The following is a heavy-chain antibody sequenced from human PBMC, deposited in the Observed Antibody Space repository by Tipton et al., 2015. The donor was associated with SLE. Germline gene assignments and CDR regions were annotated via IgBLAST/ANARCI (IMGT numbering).Heavy chain of an antibody. D-gene: IGHD3-3*01. V-gene: IGHV3-20*04. Sequence: SLRLSCAASGFTFSSYDMNWVRQAPGKGLEWVSGFNWSGGSTGYADSVKGRFTISRDNAKNSLYLQMNSLGAEDTAVYYCARVTFNSGWIGQFDYWGQGTLVTVSP. CDR1: GFTFSSYD. J-gene: IGHJ4*02. CDR3: ARVTFNSGWIGQFDY. CDR2: FNWSGGST.